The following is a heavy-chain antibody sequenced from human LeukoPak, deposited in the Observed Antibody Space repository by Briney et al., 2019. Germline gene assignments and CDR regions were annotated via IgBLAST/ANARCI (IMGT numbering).Heavy chain of an antibody. D-gene: IGHD5-12*01. V-gene: IGHV1-8*01. Sequence: ASVKVSCKASGYTFTSYDINWVRQATGQGLEWMGWMNPNSGNTGYAQKFQGRVTMTRNTSISTAYMELSSLRSEDTAVYYCARGNEIVATKPPVRYNWFDPWGQETLVTVSS. CDR1: GYTFTSYD. J-gene: IGHJ5*02. CDR2: MNPNSGNT. CDR3: ARGNEIVATKPPVRYNWFDP.